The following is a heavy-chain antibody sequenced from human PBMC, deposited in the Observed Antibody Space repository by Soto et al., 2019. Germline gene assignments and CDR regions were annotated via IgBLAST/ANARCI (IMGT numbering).Heavy chain of an antibody. CDR2: IDPSDSYT. Sequence: GESLKISCKGSGYSFTSYWISWVRQMPGKGLEWMGRIDPSDSYTNYSPSFQGHVTISADKSISTAYLQWSSLKSSDTAMYYCARHDGYSYAYNWFDPWGQGTLVTVS. D-gene: IGHD5-18*01. J-gene: IGHJ5*02. CDR3: ARHDGYSYAYNWFDP. CDR1: GYSFTSYW. V-gene: IGHV5-10-1*01.